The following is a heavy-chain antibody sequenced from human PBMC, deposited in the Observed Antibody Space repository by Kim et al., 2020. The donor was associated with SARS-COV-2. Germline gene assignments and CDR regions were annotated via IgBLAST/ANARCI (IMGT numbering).Heavy chain of an antibody. V-gene: IGHV4-59*01. J-gene: IGHJ4*02. D-gene: IGHD1-26*01. CDR3: ARVVSGSYFDY. Sequence: NTNPPPQTRVTNPVDTSKNQFSLKLSSVTAADTAVYYCARVVSGSYFDYWGQGTLVTVSS.